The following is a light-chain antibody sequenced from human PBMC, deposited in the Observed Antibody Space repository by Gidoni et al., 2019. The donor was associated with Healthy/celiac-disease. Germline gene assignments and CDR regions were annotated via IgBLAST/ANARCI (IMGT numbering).Light chain of an antibody. V-gene: IGKV3-11*01. J-gene: IGKJ3*01. CDR1: QSVSSY. CDR2: DAS. CDR3: QQRSNWPPLFT. Sequence: EIVLTQSPATLSLSPGERATLSCRASQSVSSYLAWYQQKPGQAPRLLIYDASNRATGIPARFSGSGSGTDFTLTISSLEPEDFAVYYCQQRSNWPPLFTLXPXTKVDIK.